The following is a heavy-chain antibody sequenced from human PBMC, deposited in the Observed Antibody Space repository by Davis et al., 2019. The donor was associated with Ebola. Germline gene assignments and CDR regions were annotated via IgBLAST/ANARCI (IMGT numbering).Heavy chain of an antibody. D-gene: IGHD3-22*01. J-gene: IGHJ5*02. CDR2: IRNKANSYAT. V-gene: IGHV3-73*01. CDR1: GFTSSGSA. Sequence: AGSLRLSCAVSGFTSSGSALHWVRQAPGKGLQWVGRIRNKANSYATAYAASVKGRFTISRDDSKNTAYLQMNSLKTEDTAVYYCTSPYYDSSGYYYNWFDPWGQGTLVTVSS. CDR3: TSPYYDSSGYYYNWFDP.